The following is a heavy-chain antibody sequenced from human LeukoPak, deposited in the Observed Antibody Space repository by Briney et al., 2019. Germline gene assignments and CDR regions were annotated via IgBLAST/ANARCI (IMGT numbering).Heavy chain of an antibody. CDR1: GGSISSGGYY. V-gene: IGHV4-31*03. Sequence: SETLSLTCTVSGGSISSGGYYWSWIRQHPVKGLEWLGNIYYSGGTYYNPSLKSRVSMSVDTSENQFPLKLSSVTAADTAVYYCARGAAMVNFDYWGQGTLVTVSS. D-gene: IGHD5-18*01. CDR3: ARGAAMVNFDY. CDR2: IYYSGGT. J-gene: IGHJ4*02.